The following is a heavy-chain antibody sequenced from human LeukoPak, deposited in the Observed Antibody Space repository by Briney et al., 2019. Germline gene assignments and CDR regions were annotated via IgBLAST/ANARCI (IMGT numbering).Heavy chain of an antibody. CDR3: ARAVTHYYDSSGYRYYFDY. CDR1: GGSISSGSYY. V-gene: IGHV4-61*02. D-gene: IGHD3-22*01. CDR2: IHTSGST. J-gene: IGHJ4*02. Sequence: SETLSLTCTVSGGSISSGSYYWSWIRQPAGKGLERIGRIHTSGSTNYNPSLKGRVTISVDTSKNQFSLKLSSVTAADTAVYYCARAVTHYYDSSGYRYYFDYWGQGTLVTVSS.